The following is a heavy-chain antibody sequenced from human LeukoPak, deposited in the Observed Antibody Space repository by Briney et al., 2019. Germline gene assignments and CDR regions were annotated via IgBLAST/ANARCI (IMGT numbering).Heavy chain of an antibody. D-gene: IGHD2-2*01. Sequence: EASVKVSCKASGYTFTSYGISWVRQAPGQGLEWMGWISAYNGNTNYAQKLQSRVTMTTDTSTSTAYMELRSLRSDDTAVYYCARDSIGIVVVPAAMANDYWGQGTLVTVSS. CDR1: GYTFTSYG. V-gene: IGHV1-18*01. CDR2: ISAYNGNT. J-gene: IGHJ4*02. CDR3: ARDSIGIVVVPAAMANDY.